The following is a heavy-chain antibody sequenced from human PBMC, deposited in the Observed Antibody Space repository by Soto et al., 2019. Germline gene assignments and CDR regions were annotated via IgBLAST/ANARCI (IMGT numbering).Heavy chain of an antibody. D-gene: IGHD3-10*01. CDR3: ARAEYYYGSGTLSGDY. CDR2: ISAYNGNT. Sequence: ASVKVSCKASGYTFTSYGISWVRQAPGQGLEWMGWISAYNGNTNYAQKLRGRVTMTTDTSTSTAYMELRSLRSDDTAVYYCARAEYYYGSGTLSGDYWGQGTLVTVSS. J-gene: IGHJ4*02. CDR1: GYTFTSYG. V-gene: IGHV1-18*01.